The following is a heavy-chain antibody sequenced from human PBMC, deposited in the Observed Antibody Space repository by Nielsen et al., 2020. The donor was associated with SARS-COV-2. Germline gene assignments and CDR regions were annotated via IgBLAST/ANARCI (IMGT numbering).Heavy chain of an antibody. Sequence: GESLKISCAASGFTFSSYAMHWVRQAPGKGLEWVAVISYDGSNKYYADSVKGRFTISRDNAKNSLYPQMNSLRAEDTAVYYCARDGVEMATRAAFDYWGQGTLVTVSS. V-gene: IGHV3-30-3*01. CDR1: GFTFSSYA. CDR2: ISYDGSNK. CDR3: ARDGVEMATRAAFDY. D-gene: IGHD5-24*01. J-gene: IGHJ4*02.